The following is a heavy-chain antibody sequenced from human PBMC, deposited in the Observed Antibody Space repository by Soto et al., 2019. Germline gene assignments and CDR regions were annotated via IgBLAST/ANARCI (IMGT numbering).Heavy chain of an antibody. J-gene: IGHJ6*02. D-gene: IGHD6-25*01. CDR2: ISSSSSYI. Sequence: GGSLRLSCAASGFTFSSYSMNWVRQAPGKGLEWVSSISSSSSYIYYADSVKGRFTISRDNAKNSLYLQMNSLRAEDTAVYYCARDLAAWPNYYYYYGMDVWGQGTTVTVSS. CDR3: ARDLAAWPNYYYYYGMDV. CDR1: GFTFSSYS. V-gene: IGHV3-21*01.